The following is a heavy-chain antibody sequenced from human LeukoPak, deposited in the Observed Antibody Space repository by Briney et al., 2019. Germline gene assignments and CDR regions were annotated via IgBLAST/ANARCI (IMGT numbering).Heavy chain of an antibody. CDR3: ARQPIRITIFGVVPYYMDV. J-gene: IGHJ6*03. Sequence: SETLSLTCTVSGGSISSYYWSWIRQPPGKGLEWIGYIYYSGSTNYNPSLKSRVTISVDTSKNQFSLKLSSVTAADTAVYYCARQPIRITIFGVVPYYMDVWGKGTTVTVSS. CDR1: GGSISSYY. D-gene: IGHD3-3*01. V-gene: IGHV4-59*08. CDR2: IYYSGST.